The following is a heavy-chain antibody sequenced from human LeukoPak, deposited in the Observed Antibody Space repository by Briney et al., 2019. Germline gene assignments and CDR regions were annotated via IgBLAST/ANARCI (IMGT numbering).Heavy chain of an antibody. CDR1: GFTVSSNY. Sequence: GGSLRLSCAASGFTVSSNYMSWVRQAPGKGLEWVSVIYSGGSTYYADSVKGRFTISRDNSKNTLYLQMNSLRAEDTAVYYCARGRQPYYDSSGYCDYWGQGTLVTVSS. CDR2: IYSGGST. V-gene: IGHV3-53*01. CDR3: ARGRQPYYDSSGYCDY. D-gene: IGHD3-22*01. J-gene: IGHJ4*02.